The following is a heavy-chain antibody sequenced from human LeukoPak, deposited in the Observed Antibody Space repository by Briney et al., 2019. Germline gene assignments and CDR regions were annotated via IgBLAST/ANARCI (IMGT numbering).Heavy chain of an antibody. CDR3: ARHGGSYYVFDY. J-gene: IGHJ4*02. D-gene: IGHD1-26*01. V-gene: IGHV4-59*08. CDR2: IYYSGST. Sequence: SETLSLTCTVSGGSISSYYWSWIRQPPGKGLEWIGYIYYSGSTSYNPSLKSRVTISVDTSKNQFSLKLSSVTAADTAVYYCARHGGSYYVFDYWGQGTLVTVSS. CDR1: GGSISSYY.